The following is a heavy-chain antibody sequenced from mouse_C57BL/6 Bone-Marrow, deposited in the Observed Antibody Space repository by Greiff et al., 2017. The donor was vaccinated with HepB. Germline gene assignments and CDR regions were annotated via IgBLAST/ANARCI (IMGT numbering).Heavy chain of an antibody. V-gene: IGHV2-5*01. CDR2: IWRGGST. J-gene: IGHJ4*01. CDR3: ARATAVGPYAMDY. Sequence: VQLVESGPGLVQPSQSLSITCTVSGFSLTSYGVHWVRQSPGKGLEWLGVIWRGGSTDYNAAFMSRLSITKDNSKSQVFFKMNSLQADDTAIYYCARATAVGPYAMDYWGQGASVTVSS. D-gene: IGHD1-1*01. CDR1: GFSLTSYG.